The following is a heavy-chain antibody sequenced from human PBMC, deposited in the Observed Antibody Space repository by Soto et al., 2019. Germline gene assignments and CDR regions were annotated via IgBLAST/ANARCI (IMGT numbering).Heavy chain of an antibody. V-gene: IGHV1-18*01. D-gene: IGHD1-26*01. CDR2: ISAYNGNT. Sequence: ASVKVSCKASGYTFTSYGISWVRQAPGQGLEWMGWISAYNGNTNYAQKLQGRVTMTTDTSTSTAYMELRSLRSDDTAVYYCARDSGSYFRKNAFDIWGQGTMVTVSS. CDR1: GYTFTSYG. CDR3: ARDSGSYFRKNAFDI. J-gene: IGHJ3*02.